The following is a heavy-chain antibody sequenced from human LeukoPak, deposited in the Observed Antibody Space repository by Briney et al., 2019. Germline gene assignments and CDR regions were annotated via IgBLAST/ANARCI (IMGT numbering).Heavy chain of an antibody. J-gene: IGHJ4*02. CDR1: GSTFSSYA. V-gene: IGHV3-64*01. CDR3: ARRAPGFSSGWLDY. Sequence: GGSLRLSCAASGSTFSSYAMHWVRQAPGKGLEYVSAISSNGISTFYANSVKGRFIVSRDNSKNTLYLQMGSLRAEDLAVYYCARRAPGFSSGWLDYWGQGTLVTVSS. D-gene: IGHD6-19*01. CDR2: ISSNGIST.